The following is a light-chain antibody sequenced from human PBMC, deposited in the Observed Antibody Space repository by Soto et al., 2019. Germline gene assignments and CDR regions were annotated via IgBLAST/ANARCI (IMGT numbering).Light chain of an antibody. Sequence: QSALTQPASVSGSPGQSITISCTGTNSDIGAYNSVSWYQQHPGIAPQLMIYDVSYRPSGISSRFSASKSGNTASLTISGLQAADEADYYCSSFTNSGARVFGGGTKLTVL. J-gene: IGLJ2*01. V-gene: IGLV2-14*03. CDR3: SSFTNSGARV. CDR1: NSDIGAYNS. CDR2: DVS.